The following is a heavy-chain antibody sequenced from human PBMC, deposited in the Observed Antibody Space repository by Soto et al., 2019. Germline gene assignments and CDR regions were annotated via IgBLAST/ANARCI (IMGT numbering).Heavy chain of an antibody. Sequence: ASVKVSCKASGYTFTGYYMHWVRQAPGQGLEWMGWINPNSGGTNYAQKFQGWVTMTRDTSISTAYMELSRLRSDDTAVYYCARDNGGYYYYYMDVWGKETTVTVSS. CDR2: INPNSGGT. V-gene: IGHV1-2*04. D-gene: IGHD4-17*01. CDR3: ARDNGGYYYYYMDV. J-gene: IGHJ6*03. CDR1: GYTFTGYY.